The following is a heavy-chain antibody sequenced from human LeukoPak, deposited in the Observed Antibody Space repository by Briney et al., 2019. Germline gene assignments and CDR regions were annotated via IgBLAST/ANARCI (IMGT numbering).Heavy chain of an antibody. V-gene: IGHV1-2*02. J-gene: IGHJ4*02. D-gene: IGHD2-2*01. CDR2: INPNSGGT. CDR1: GYTFTGYY. CDR3: ARDHANLHFGQEPAVIFDY. Sequence: ASVKVSCKASGYTFTGYYMHWVRQAPGQGLEWMGWINPNSGGTNYAQKFQGRVTMTRDTSISTAYMELSRLRSDDTAVYYCARDHANLHFGQEPAVIFDYWGQGTLVTVSS.